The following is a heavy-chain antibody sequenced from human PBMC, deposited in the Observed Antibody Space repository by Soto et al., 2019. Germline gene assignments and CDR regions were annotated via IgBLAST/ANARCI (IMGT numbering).Heavy chain of an antibody. CDR1: GFSFSSYV. D-gene: IGHD3-9*01. V-gene: IGHV3-30*03. J-gene: IGHJ4*02. CDR2: ISYDGRDQ. CDR3: ARGPLYDVLTGYPTPFDS. Sequence: QVELVESGGGVVQPGRSLRLSCAASGFSFSSYVMHWVRQAPGKGLAWVAVISYDGRDQFYSDSLKGRFTISRDNSKNTLYLQMNSLRADDTAVYYCARGPLYDVLTGYPTPFDSWGQGTLVTVSS.